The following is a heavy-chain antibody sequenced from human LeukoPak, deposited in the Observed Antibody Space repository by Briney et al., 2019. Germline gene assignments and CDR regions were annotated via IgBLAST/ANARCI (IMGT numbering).Heavy chain of an antibody. CDR2: FYDSVST. CDR1: GGSITSSY. CDR3: ARHGSFFTRGFCSSANCYVDGLHM. V-gene: IGHV4-59*08. Sequence: SETLSLTCTVSGGSITSSYWSWIRQSPGKGLEWIGYFYDSVSTKYNPSLKRRVTISTDTSKNQLSLKLKSVTAADTGVYYCARHGSFFTRGFCSSANCYVDGLHMWGPGIVVSVST. D-gene: IGHD2-2*01. J-gene: IGHJ3*01.